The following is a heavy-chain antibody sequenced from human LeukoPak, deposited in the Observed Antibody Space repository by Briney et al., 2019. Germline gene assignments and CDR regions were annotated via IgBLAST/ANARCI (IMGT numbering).Heavy chain of an antibody. CDR1: GYTFTDYY. J-gene: IGHJ4*02. D-gene: IGHD6-19*01. CDR2: INPKSGGT. CDR3: ATIAVTVLGDY. V-gene: IGHV1-2*02. Sequence: ASVKVFCKASGYTFTDYYIHWVRQAPGQELEWMGWINPKSGGTNYAQKFQGRVTMTRDTSISTAYMELSRLRSDDTAVYYCATIAVTVLGDYWGQGTLVTVSS.